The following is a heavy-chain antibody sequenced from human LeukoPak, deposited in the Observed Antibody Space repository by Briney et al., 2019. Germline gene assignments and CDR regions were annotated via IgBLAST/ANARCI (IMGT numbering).Heavy chain of an antibody. J-gene: IGHJ4*02. D-gene: IGHD5-18*01. V-gene: IGHV3-74*03. Sequence: PGGSLRLSCAASGFTFSSYWMHWVRQAPGKGLVWVSRINNDGSSTTYADSVKGRFTISRDNSKNTLYLQMNSLRAEDTAVYYCAKEGYSYGYMFDYWGQGTLVTVSS. CDR1: GFTFSSYW. CDR2: INNDGSST. CDR3: AKEGYSYGYMFDY.